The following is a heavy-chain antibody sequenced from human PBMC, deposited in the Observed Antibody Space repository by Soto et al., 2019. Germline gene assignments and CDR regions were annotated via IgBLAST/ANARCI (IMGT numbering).Heavy chain of an antibody. CDR3: AIDRVSAGPRANDAFEV. CDR1: GFTFSDTL. Sequence: QVQLVQSGAEMKKPGASVNIYCQASGFTFSDTLINWVRQGPGQWLEWMGWINPANGNTRYSEPLQGRVTISSLSSTSTAYVALSDLSSEDAAVYYCAIDRVSAGPRANDAFEVWGPGTMITGSS. D-gene: IGHD3-3*01. CDR2: INPANGNT. J-gene: IGHJ3*01. V-gene: IGHV1-3*01.